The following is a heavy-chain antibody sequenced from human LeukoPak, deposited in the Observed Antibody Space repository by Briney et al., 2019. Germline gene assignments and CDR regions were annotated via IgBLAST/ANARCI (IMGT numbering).Heavy chain of an antibody. CDR3: ARRPDKMTTVTYFDY. CDR1: GGSISSGDYY. D-gene: IGHD4-17*01. V-gene: IGHV4-30-4*08. CDR2: IYYSGST. Sequence: SQTLSLTCTVSGGSISSGDYYWSWIRQPPGKGLEWIGYIYYSGSTYYNPSLKSRVTISVDTSKNQFSLKLSSVTAADTAVYYCARRPDKMTTVTYFDYWGQGTLVTVSS. J-gene: IGHJ4*02.